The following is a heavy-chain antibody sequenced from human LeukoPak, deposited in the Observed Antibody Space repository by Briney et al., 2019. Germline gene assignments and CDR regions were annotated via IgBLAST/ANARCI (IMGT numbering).Heavy chain of an antibody. J-gene: IGHJ4*02. CDR3: ARDLGSGWFVFDY. CDR1: GFTFSSYS. Sequence: GGSLRLSCAASGFTFSSYSMNWVRQAPGKGLEWVSSISSSSSYISYADSVKGRFTISRDNAKNSLYLQMNSLRAEDTAVYYCARDLGSGWFVFDYWGQGTLVTVSS. V-gene: IGHV3-21*01. D-gene: IGHD6-19*01. CDR2: ISSSSSYI.